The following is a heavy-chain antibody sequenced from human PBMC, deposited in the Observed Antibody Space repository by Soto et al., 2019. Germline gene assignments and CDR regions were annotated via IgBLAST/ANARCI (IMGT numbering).Heavy chain of an antibody. V-gene: IGHV3-23*01. CDR3: AKEDPSTGPFDY. D-gene: IGHD4-17*01. CDR1: GFTFRNYA. Sequence: GGSLRLSCAASGFTFRNYAMSWVRQAPGKGLEWVAAISVSGGTIYYADSVKGRFTVSRDNSKNTLYLQMNSLKVEDTGLYYCAKEDPSTGPFDYWGQGTLVTVSS. CDR2: ISVSGGTI. J-gene: IGHJ4*01.